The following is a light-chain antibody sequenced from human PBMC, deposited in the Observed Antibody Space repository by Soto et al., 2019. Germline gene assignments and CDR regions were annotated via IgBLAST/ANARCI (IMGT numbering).Light chain of an antibody. V-gene: IGKV3-20*01. CDR3: QQFGGSPPYT. J-gene: IGKJ2*01. CDR2: RAS. CDR1: QSISSTF. Sequence: EIVLTQSPGTLSLSPEERATLSCRASQSISSTFLAWYRQKPGQAPRLLIYRASSRATGIPDRFSGSGSGSDFTLTISRVEPEDFAVYYCQQFGGSPPYTFGQGTKLEI.